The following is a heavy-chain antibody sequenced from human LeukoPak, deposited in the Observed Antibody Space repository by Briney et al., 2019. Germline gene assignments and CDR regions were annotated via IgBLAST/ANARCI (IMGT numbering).Heavy chain of an antibody. CDR3: AKVSLNMVNDAFDI. Sequence: GGSLRLSCAVSGFPLSSYAMSWVRQAPGKGLEWVSATSSSDAGTYYADSVKGRFTISRDNSKNTLYLQMNSLRAEDTAMYYCAKVSLNMVNDAFDIWGQGTMVSVSS. CDR1: GFPLSSYA. J-gene: IGHJ3*02. D-gene: IGHD4/OR15-4a*01. V-gene: IGHV3-23*01. CDR2: TSSSDAGT.